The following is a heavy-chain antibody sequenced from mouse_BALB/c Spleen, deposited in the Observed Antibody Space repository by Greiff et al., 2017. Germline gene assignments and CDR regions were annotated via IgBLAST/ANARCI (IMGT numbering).Heavy chain of an antibody. CDR1: GYTFTDYN. J-gene: IGHJ2*01. CDR3: ARRGTTVEERYYFDD. V-gene: IGHV1S29*02. CDR2: IYPYNGGT. D-gene: IGHD1-1*01. Sequence: EVQLQQSGPELVKPGASVKISCKASGYTFTDYNMHWVKQSHGKSLEWIGYIYPYNGGTGYNQKFKSKATLTVDNSSSTAYMELRSLTSEDSAVYYCARRGTTVEERYYFDDWGQGTTLTVSS.